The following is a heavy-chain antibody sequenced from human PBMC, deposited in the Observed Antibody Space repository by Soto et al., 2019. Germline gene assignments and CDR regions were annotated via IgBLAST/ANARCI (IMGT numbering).Heavy chain of an antibody. Sequence: QVQLRESGPGLVKPSENLSLTCTVSGGSISTYYWSWIRQPPGKGLEWIGYIYYGGSADYNPSLKSRVTISVDTSKKQFSLKLSSVTAADTAVYYCARGGHCANGVCSALDYWGQGTLVTVSS. J-gene: IGHJ4*02. CDR1: GGSISTYY. CDR3: ARGGHCANGVCSALDY. D-gene: IGHD2-8*01. V-gene: IGHV4-59*08. CDR2: IYYGGSA.